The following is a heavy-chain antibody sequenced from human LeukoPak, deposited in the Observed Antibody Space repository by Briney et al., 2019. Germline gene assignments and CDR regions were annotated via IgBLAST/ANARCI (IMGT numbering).Heavy chain of an antibody. CDR2: INPYSGDT. V-gene: IGHV1-2*02. J-gene: IGHJ4*02. CDR1: GYNFIGYY. D-gene: IGHD3-22*01. CDR3: FFDDSSGNFDT. Sequence: ASVKVSCKASGYNFIGYYIHWLRQAPGQGLEWMGWINPYSGDTNYARKFQGRVTMTRDTSITTAYMELTGLTSDDTSVYFCFFDDSSGNFDTWGQGTLVTVSS.